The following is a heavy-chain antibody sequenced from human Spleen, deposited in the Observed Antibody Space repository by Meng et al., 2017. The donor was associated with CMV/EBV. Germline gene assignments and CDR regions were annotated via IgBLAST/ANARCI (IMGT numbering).Heavy chain of an antibody. Sequence: SQTLSLTCAISGDSVSSNSAAWNWIRQSPSRGLEWLGRTYYRSKWYNDYAVSVKSRITINPDTSKNQFSLHLTSVSPEDTALYYCARNPSDFWSGYSPYYYGMDVWGQGTTVTVSS. CDR2: TYYRSKWYN. CDR3: ARNPSDFWSGYSPYYYGMDV. CDR1: GDSVSSNSAA. J-gene: IGHJ6*02. V-gene: IGHV6-1*01. D-gene: IGHD3-3*01.